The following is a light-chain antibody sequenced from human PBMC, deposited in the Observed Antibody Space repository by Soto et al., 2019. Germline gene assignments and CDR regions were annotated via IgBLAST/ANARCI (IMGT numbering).Light chain of an antibody. CDR2: EVS. V-gene: IGLV2-23*02. CDR1: SSDVGSYNL. CDR3: CSYAGSSTYV. Sequence: QSVLNQPASVSGSPGQSITISCTGTSSDVGSYNLVSWYQQHPGKAPKLMIYEVSKPPSGVSNRFSGSKSGNTASLTISGLQAEDEADYYCCSYAGSSTYVFGTGTKVTVL. J-gene: IGLJ1*01.